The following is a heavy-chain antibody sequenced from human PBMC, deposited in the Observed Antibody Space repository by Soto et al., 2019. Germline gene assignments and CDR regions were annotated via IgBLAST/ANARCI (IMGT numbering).Heavy chain of an antibody. CDR1: GFTFDDYA. CDR2: ISWNSNII. V-gene: IGHV3-9*01. CDR3: AKGGPDGFCSGGRCYFDY. Sequence: EVHLVESGGGLVQPGRSLRLSCAASGFTFDDYAMHWVRRVPGKGLEWVSRISWNSNIIGYADSVKGRFTISRDNAKKSLYLQMNSLRPEDTALYYCAKGGPDGFCSGGRCYFDYWGQGTLVTVSS. D-gene: IGHD2-15*01. J-gene: IGHJ4*02.